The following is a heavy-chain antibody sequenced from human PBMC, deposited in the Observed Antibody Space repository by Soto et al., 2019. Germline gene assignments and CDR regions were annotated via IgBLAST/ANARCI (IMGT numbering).Heavy chain of an antibody. CDR3: VRDMVAGGADY. CDR2: IYWNSARI. CDR1: GLSFENYA. D-gene: IGHD2-15*01. J-gene: IGHJ4*02. V-gene: IGHV3-9*01. Sequence: EVQLVESGGDLVQPGRSLRLSCAASGLSFENYAMHWVRQPPGKGLEWVSGIYWNSARIGYADSVKGRFTISRDNTKNSLYLQMTSLRAEDTALYYCVRDMVAGGADYWGQGTLVSVSS.